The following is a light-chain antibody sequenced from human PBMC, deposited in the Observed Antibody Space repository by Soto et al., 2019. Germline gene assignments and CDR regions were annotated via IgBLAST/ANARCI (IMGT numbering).Light chain of an antibody. J-gene: IGLJ2*01. V-gene: IGLV4-69*01. CDR1: SGHSSYA. CDR3: QTWGTGFQF. Sequence: QLVLTQSPSASASLGASVKLTCTLSSGHSSYAIAWHQKQPGKGPRYLMDLNNDGSHTKGDGIPDRFSGSSSGADRYLIISSLQSEYEADYDCQTWGTGFQFFGGGAKLTVL. CDR2: LNNDGSH.